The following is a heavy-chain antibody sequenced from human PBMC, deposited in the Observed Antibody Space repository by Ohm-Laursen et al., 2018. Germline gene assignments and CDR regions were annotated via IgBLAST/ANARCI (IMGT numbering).Heavy chain of an antibody. V-gene: IGHV1-2*02. D-gene: IGHD1-26*01. Sequence: ASVKVSCKASGYTFTGYYMHWVRQAPGQGLEWMGWINPNSGGTNYAQKFQGRVTMTRNTSISTAYMELSSLRSEDTAVYYCVRLGVGASIDYWGQGTLVTVSS. CDR3: VRLGVGASIDY. J-gene: IGHJ4*02. CDR1: GYTFTGYY. CDR2: INPNSGGT.